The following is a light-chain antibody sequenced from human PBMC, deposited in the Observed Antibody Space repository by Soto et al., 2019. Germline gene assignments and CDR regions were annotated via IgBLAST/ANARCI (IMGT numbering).Light chain of an antibody. V-gene: IGLV1-51*02. CDR1: SSNIGNNY. Sequence: QSVLKQPPSVYAAPGRKVTISCSGSSSNIGNNYVSWYQQLPGTAPKLLIYENNKRPSGIPDRFSGSKSGTSATLGITGPQTGDEADYYCGTWDSSLSAYVFGTGTKVTVL. CDR2: ENN. CDR3: GTWDSSLSAYV. J-gene: IGLJ1*01.